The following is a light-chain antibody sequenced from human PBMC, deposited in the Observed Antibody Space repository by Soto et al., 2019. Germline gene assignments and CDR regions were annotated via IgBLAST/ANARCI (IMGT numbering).Light chain of an antibody. V-gene: IGLV2-14*01. CDR2: EVS. CDR1: SSDVGGYNY. J-gene: IGLJ2*01. CDR3: SSYTSSSTVV. Sequence: QSALTQPASVSGSPGQSITIPCTGTSSDVGGYNYVSWYQQHPGKAPKLMIYEVSNRPSGVSNRFSGSKSGNTASLSISGLQAEDEADYHCSSYTSSSTVVFGGGTKLTVL.